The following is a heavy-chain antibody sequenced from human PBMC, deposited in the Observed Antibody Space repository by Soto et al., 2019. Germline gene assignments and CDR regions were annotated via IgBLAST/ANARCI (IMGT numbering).Heavy chain of an antibody. CDR1: GGSINSYW. V-gene: IGHV4-4*07. CDR2: VYSTGTT. D-gene: IGHD3-10*01. Sequence: SLSLTCSVSGGSINSYWWSWIRQPAGKGLEWIGRVYSTGTTDYNPSLNSRATMSVETSKNQFSLKLTSVTAADTAVYYCARDIGSYAYGEGYWGQGIQVTVSS. CDR3: ARDIGSYAYGEGY. J-gene: IGHJ4*02.